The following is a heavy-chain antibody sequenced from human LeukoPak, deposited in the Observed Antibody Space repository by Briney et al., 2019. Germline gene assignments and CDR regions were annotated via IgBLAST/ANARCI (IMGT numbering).Heavy chain of an antibody. CDR2: IIPIFGTA. CDR3: ARALNAITMVRDDGFDI. J-gene: IGHJ3*02. CDR1: GGTFSSYA. D-gene: IGHD3-10*01. V-gene: IGHV1-69*13. Sequence: SVKVSCKASGGTFSSYAISWVRQAPGQGLEWMGGIIPIFGTANYAQKFQGRVTITADESTSTAYMELSSLRSEDTAVYYCARALNAITMVRDDGFDIWGRGTMVTVSS.